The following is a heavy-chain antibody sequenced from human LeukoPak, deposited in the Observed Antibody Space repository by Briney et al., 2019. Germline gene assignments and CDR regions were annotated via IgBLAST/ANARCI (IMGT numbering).Heavy chain of an antibody. CDR2: IIPIFGTA. V-gene: IGHV1-69*01. D-gene: IGHD3-9*01. CDR1: GGTFSSYA. J-gene: IGHJ4*02. CDR3: ARPRRYFDWLSFDY. Sequence: ASVKVSCKASGGTFSSYAINWVRQAPRQGLEWMGGIIPIFGTANYAQKFQGRVTITADESTSTAYMELSSLRSEDTAVYYCARPRRYFDWLSFDYWGQGTLVTVSS.